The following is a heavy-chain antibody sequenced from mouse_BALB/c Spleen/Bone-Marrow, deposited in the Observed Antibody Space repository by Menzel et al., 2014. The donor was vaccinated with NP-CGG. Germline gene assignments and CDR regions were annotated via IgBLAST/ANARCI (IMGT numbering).Heavy chain of an antibody. CDR1: GDSITSGY. D-gene: IGHD2-3*01. V-gene: IGHV3-8*02. CDR3: ATYDGYCFYY. J-gene: IGHJ2*01. Sequence: EVQLQQSGPSLVKPSQTLSLTCSVTGDSITSGYWNWIRKFPGNKLEYMGYISYSGSTYYNPSLKSRVSITRDTSKNXYYPQLNSVTTEDTATYYCATYDGYCFYYWGQCTTLTVSS. CDR2: ISYSGST.